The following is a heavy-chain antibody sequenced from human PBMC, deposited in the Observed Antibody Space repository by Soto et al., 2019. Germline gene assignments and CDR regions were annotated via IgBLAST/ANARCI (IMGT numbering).Heavy chain of an antibody. D-gene: IGHD2-2*01. CDR2: INPITGGT. CDR1: GYTFTSYY. Sequence: GASVKVSCKASGYTFTSYYIHWVRQAPGQGLEWMGWINPITGGTNYAPKFQGRVTMTRDTSITTAYMELSRLRSDDTAVYYCARGGSAIFDYWGPGTLVTVSS. J-gene: IGHJ4*02. CDR3: ARGGSAIFDY. V-gene: IGHV1-2*02.